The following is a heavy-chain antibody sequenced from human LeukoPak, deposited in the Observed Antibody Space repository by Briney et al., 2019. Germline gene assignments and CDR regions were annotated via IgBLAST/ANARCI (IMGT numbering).Heavy chain of an antibody. V-gene: IGHV1-2*02. CDR1: GYTFTGYY. D-gene: IGHD6-13*01. CDR3: ASSFGGSSCIAAGWPTTN. Sequence: ASVKVSCKASGYTFTGYYMHWVRQAPGQGLEWMGWINPNSGGTNYAQKFQGRVTMTRDTSISTAYMELSRLRSDDTAVYYCASSFGGSSCIAAGWPTTNWGQGTLVTVSS. J-gene: IGHJ4*02. CDR2: INPNSGGT.